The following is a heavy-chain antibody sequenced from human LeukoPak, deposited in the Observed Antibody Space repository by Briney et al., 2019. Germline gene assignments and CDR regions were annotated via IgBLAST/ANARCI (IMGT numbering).Heavy chain of an antibody. D-gene: IGHD1-26*01. CDR3: ATSPGVGAGD. J-gene: IGHJ4*02. Sequence: GGSLRLSCVVSGFTFTNYWMQWVRQAPGKGLVWLSRIESDGSGTSYADSVKGRFTISRDNAKNTLYLQMNSLRVEDTAVYYCATSPGVGAGDWGQGTLVTVSS. CDR2: IESDGSGT. V-gene: IGHV3-74*01. CDR1: GFTFTNYW.